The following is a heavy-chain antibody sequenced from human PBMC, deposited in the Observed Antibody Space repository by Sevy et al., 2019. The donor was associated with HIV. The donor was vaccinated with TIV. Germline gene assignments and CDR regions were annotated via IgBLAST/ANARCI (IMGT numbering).Heavy chain of an antibody. CDR3: ARDEYGYDSSGYYYGFAFDI. CDR2: ISSSSSYI. CDR1: GFTFSSYS. D-gene: IGHD3-22*01. J-gene: IGHJ3*02. V-gene: IGHV3-21*01. Sequence: GGSLRLSCAASGFTFSSYSMNWVRQAPGKGLEWVSSISSSSSYIYYADSVKGRFTISRDNAKNSLYLQMNSLGAEDTAVYYCARDEYGYDSSGYYYGFAFDIWGQGTMVTVSS.